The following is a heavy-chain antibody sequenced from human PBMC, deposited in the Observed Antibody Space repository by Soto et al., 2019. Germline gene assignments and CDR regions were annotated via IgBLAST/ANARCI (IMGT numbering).Heavy chain of an antibody. D-gene: IGHD2-2*01. Sequence: QVQLVQSGPEVKKPGSSVKVSCKASGGSFNTYAISWVRQAPGQGLEWMGGIIPVFGRVTYAQKFQGRVTITADDSTSTAYMQLDSLRSDDTAMYYCADLSLGYCFTTTCPPDYWGQGTPVTVSS. CDR1: GGSFNTYA. CDR3: ADLSLGYCFTTTCPPDY. J-gene: IGHJ4*02. CDR2: IIPVFGRV. V-gene: IGHV1-69*12.